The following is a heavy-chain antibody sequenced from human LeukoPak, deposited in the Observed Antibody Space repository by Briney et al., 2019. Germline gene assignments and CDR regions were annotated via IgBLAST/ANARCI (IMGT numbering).Heavy chain of an antibody. Sequence: ASVKVSCKASGYTFTSYYMHWVRQAPGQGLEWMGIINPSGGSTSYAQKFQGRVTMTRDMSTSTVYMELSSLRSEDTAVYYCARYSSGWYYFDYWGQGTLVTVSS. CDR1: GYTFTSYY. V-gene: IGHV1-46*01. D-gene: IGHD6-19*01. CDR3: ARYSSGWYYFDY. J-gene: IGHJ4*02. CDR2: INPSGGST.